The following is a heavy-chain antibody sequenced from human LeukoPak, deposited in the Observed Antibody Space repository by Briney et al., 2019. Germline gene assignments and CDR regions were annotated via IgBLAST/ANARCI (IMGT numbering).Heavy chain of an antibody. CDR1: GFTVSSNY. CDR2: IRHDGSNK. CDR3: TKVRLLGAIDYAFDV. Sequence: GGSLRLSCAASGFTVSSNYMSWVREAPGKGLEWMAFIRHDGSNKYHSKSVQGRFTISRDNSRNTLYLQLNSLRPDDTAVYYCTKVRLLGAIDYAFDVWGQGTMVTVSS. V-gene: IGHV3-30*02. J-gene: IGHJ3*01. D-gene: IGHD7-27*01.